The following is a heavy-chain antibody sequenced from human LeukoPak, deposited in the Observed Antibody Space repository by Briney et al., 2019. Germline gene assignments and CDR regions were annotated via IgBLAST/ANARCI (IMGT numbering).Heavy chain of an antibody. V-gene: IGHV4-59*01. Sequence: SETLSLTCTVSGGSIGSYYWSWIRQPPGKGLEWIGYIYYSGSTNYNPSLKSRVTISVDTSKNQFSLKLSSVTAADTAVYYCARELWSGYSLWGQGTLVTVSS. D-gene: IGHD3-3*01. CDR3: ARELWSGYSL. CDR1: GGSIGSYY. CDR2: IYYSGST. J-gene: IGHJ4*02.